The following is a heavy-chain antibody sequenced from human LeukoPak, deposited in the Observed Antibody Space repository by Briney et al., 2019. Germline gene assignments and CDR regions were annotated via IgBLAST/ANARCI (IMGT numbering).Heavy chain of an antibody. CDR3: AKFYDILTSYFDY. CDR1: GFTFSSYA. J-gene: IGHJ4*02. D-gene: IGHD3-9*01. V-gene: IGHV3-30-3*02. CDR2: ISYDGSIK. Sequence: GGSLRLSCAASGFTFSSYAVHWVRQAPGKGLEWVIVISYDGSIKYYADSVKGRFTISRDNSKNTLYLEMNSLRAEDTAVYYCAKFYDILTSYFDYWGQGTLVTVSS.